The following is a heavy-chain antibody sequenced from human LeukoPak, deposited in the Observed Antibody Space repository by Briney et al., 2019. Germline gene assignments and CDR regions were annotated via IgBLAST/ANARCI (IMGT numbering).Heavy chain of an antibody. CDR3: ARDGHYFAMDV. CDR2: IKPDGSEK. J-gene: IGHJ6*02. CDR1: GFTFNYYW. V-gene: IGHV3-7*03. Sequence: GGSLRLSCAASGFTFNYYWMSWVRQTPGKGLEWLANIKPDGSEKYYVDSVRGRFTISRDNAKSSVHLQMNGLRAEDTVIYYCARDGHYFAMDVWGQGTTVTVSS.